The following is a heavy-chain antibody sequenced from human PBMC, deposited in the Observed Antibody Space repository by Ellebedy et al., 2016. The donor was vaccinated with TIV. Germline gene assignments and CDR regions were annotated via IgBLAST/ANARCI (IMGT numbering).Heavy chain of an antibody. CDR3: ARVSKLGATTHFDY. J-gene: IGHJ4*02. V-gene: IGHV3-48*02. Sequence: GESLKISCAASGFIFSSYSMAWVRQAPGKGLEWVSYISDSSDSRFYADSVKGRFTISRDNGKQSLSLQMNSLRDEDTAVYFCARVSKLGATTHFDYWGQGTLVTVSS. CDR1: GFIFSSYS. CDR2: ISDSSDSR. D-gene: IGHD1-1*01.